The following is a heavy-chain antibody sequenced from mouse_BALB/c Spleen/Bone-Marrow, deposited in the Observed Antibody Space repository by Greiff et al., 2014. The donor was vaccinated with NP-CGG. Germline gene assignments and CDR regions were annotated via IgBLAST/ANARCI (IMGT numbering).Heavy chain of an antibody. Sequence: EVQREESGGGLVQPGGSLKLSCAASGFDFSSFWMRWVRQAPGKGLEWIGEINPDSSTINYTPSLKDKFINSRDNAKNTLYLQMSKVRSEDTALYYGARNGYYGWFANWGQGTSVTVTA. CDR1: GFDFSSFW. CDR2: INPDSSTI. V-gene: IGHV4-1*02. CDR3: ARNGYYGWFAN. J-gene: IGHJ3*01. D-gene: IGHD2-3*01.